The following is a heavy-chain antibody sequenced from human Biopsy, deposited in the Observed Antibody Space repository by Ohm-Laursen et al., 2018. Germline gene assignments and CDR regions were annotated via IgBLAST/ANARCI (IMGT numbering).Heavy chain of an antibody. D-gene: IGHD5-12*01. J-gene: IGHJ6*02. Sequence: SETLSLTCAVNGESSSRYFWNWIRKPPGKGLEWIGEINQSGSTKYNPSLKRRATLSADSSNSQFSLRLTSVTAADTAIYYCARGSGYFKLDVWGQGTTVTVSS. CDR1: GESSSRYF. V-gene: IGHV4-34*01. CDR3: ARGSGYFKLDV. CDR2: INQSGST.